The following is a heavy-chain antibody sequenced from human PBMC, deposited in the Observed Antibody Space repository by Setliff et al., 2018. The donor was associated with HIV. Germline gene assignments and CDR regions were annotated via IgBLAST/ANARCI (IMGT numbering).Heavy chain of an antibody. D-gene: IGHD2-15*01. CDR2: IYYSGST. CDR3: ARSRGDIVMMVAAHWYFDL. Sequence: SETLSLTCSVSGGSIRSSGYYWGWIRQPPGKGLEWIGSIYYSGSTYYNPSLKSRVTISVDTSKNQFSLKLSSVTAADTAVCYCARSRGDIVMMVAAHWYFDLWGRGTLVTVSS. J-gene: IGHJ2*01. CDR1: GGSIRSSGYY. V-gene: IGHV4-39*07.